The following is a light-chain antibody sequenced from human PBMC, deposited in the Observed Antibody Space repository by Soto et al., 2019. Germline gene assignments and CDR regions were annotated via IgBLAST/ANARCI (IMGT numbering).Light chain of an antibody. CDR2: GAS. CDR3: QQYSGSPPLT. J-gene: IGKJ4*01. CDR1: QSFSSSY. V-gene: IGKV3-20*01. Sequence: ENVLTQSPGTLSLSPGERATLSCRASQSFSSSYLAWYQQKPGQPPRLLMYGASNRATGIPDRFSGSGSWTDFTLTISRLEPEDVAVYYCQQYSGSPPLTFGGGTKVEIK.